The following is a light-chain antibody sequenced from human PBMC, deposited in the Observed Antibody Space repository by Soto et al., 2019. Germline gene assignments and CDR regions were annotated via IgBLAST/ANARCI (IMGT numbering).Light chain of an antibody. CDR1: SSSIGSNT. J-gene: IGLJ1*01. Sequence: LTQPPSASGTPGQRVTISCSGSSSSIGSNTVHWYQQKPGQAPVLVVYDDSDRPSGIPERFSGSNSGNTATLTISSVEAGDEADYYCQVCDNSSDKVVGTGTKVTVL. CDR3: QVCDNSSDKV. CDR2: DDS. V-gene: IGLV3-21*02.